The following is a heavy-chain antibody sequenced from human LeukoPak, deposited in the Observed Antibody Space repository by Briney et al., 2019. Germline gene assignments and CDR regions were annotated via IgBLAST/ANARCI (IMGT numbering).Heavy chain of an antibody. CDR3: ARDDYSNGGNYYYYYYMDV. J-gene: IGHJ6*03. V-gene: IGHV4-31*03. CDR2: IYSSGST. D-gene: IGHD4-11*01. Sequence: TLSLTCTVSGGSIKSGDYYWSWIRQHPGKGLEWIGYIYSSGSTYYNPSLNSRGTISGDTSKNQFSLKLSSVTAADTAVYYCARDDYSNGGNYYYYYYMDVWGKGTTVTVSS. CDR1: GGSIKSGDYY.